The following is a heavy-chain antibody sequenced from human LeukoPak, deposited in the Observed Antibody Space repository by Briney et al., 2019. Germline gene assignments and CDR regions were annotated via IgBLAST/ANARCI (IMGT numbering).Heavy chain of an antibody. D-gene: IGHD6-25*01. J-gene: IGHJ4*01. CDR2: ISYSGTT. V-gene: IGHV4-39*01. Sequence: SSETLSLTCTVSSGSISTSSYCWGWIRQPPGKGLEWIGSISYSGTTYYNPSLKSRVTISVDTSNNQFSLRLTSVTAADTAVYFCARHPSSAWHADYWGHGTLVTVSP. CDR3: ARHPSSAWHADY. CDR1: SGSISTSSYC.